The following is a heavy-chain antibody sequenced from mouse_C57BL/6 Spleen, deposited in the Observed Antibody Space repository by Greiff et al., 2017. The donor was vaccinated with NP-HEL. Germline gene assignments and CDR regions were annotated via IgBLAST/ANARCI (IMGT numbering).Heavy chain of an antibody. CDR2: ISSGGSYT. D-gene: IGHD1-1*01. CDR3: ARLDGSSYDWFAY. Sequence: EVKLVESGGDLVKPGGSLKLSCAASGFTFSSYGMSWVRQTPDKRLEWVATISSGGSYTYYPDSVKGRFTISRDNAKNTLYLQMSSLKSEDTAMYYCARLDGSSYDWFAYWGQGTLVTVSA. CDR1: GFTFSSYG. J-gene: IGHJ3*01. V-gene: IGHV5-6*01.